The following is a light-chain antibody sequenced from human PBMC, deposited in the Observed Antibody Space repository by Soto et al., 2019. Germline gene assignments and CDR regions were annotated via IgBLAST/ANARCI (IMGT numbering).Light chain of an antibody. CDR2: EVR. CDR3: ASYTTTGSVL. CDR1: SNDIGYYNY. Sequence: QSALTQPASVSGSPGQSITISCTGTSNDIGYYNYVSWYQQHPAKAPKLMIYEVRNRPSGISNRFSGSKSGNTASLPISGLQAEDEVDYYCASYTTTGSVLFGGRTK. J-gene: IGLJ3*02. V-gene: IGLV2-14*01.